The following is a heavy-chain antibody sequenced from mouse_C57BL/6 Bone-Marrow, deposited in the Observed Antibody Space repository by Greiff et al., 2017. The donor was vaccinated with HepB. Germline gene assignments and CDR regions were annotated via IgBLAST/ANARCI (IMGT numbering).Heavy chain of an antibody. Sequence: VQLQQSGAELVRPGASVKLSCTASGFNIKDDYMHWVKQRPEQGLEWIGWIDPENGDTEYASKFQGKATITADTSSNTAYLQRSSLTSEDTAVYYCTTRANYAMDYWGQGTSVTVSS. CDR2: IDPENGDT. V-gene: IGHV14-4*01. J-gene: IGHJ4*01. D-gene: IGHD3-3*01. CDR1: GFNIKDDY. CDR3: TTRANYAMDY.